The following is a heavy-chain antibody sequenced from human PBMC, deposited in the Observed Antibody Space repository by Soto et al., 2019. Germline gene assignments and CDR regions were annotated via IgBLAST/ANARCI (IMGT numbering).Heavy chain of an antibody. CDR2: ISYDGSNK. J-gene: IGHJ4*02. CDR3: AALPYDFWRGHPPSDY. Sequence: QVQLVESGGGVVQPGRSLRLSCAASGFTFSSYGMHWVRQAPGKGLEWVAVISYDGSNKYYADSVKGRFTISRDNSKNTLYLQMNSLRAEDTAVYYCAALPYDFWRGHPPSDYWGQGTLVTVSS. D-gene: IGHD3-3*01. CDR1: GFTFSSYG. V-gene: IGHV3-30*03.